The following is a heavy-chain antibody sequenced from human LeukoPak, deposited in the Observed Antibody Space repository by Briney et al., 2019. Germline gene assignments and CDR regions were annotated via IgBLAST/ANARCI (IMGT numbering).Heavy chain of an antibody. D-gene: IGHD3-10*01. J-gene: IGHJ6*03. CDR1: GFTFYFYW. CDR3: AKRGCRWDGEYYYSMHV. Sequence: GEPLTLSCVACGFTFYFYWMVCPPHAPGKGRVGVASHKSGGSQKDHVDPVKGRLTISRDNGKNSLYLQLNSLRGEDTALFYCAKRGCRWDGEYYYSMHVWGEGSTVT. V-gene: IGHV3-7*01. CDR2: HKSGGSQK.